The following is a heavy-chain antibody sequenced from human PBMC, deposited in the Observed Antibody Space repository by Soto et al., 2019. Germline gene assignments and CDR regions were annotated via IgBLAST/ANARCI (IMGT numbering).Heavy chain of an antibody. CDR1: GYTFENSA. D-gene: IGHD5-12*01. Sequence: QVPLVQSGAQVKKPGATVKVSCKASGYTFENSALHWVREAPGRRLEGMGWIHAGNGYTKYSQSFQGRVTITRDTAASTVHMDLSSLRSEDTAGYYCARVQYSGYDFKLAFEIWGQGTRVTVSS. CDR2: IHAGNGYT. V-gene: IGHV1-3*01. J-gene: IGHJ3*02. CDR3: ARVQYSGYDFKLAFEI.